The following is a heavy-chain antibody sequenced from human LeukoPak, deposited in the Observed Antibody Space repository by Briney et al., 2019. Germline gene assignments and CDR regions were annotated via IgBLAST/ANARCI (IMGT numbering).Heavy chain of an antibody. CDR3: ARARITTMGEAFDI. D-gene: IGHD3-22*01. J-gene: IGHJ3*02. Sequence: GASVKVSCKASGYTFTGYYMHWVRQAPGQGLEWMGWINPNSGGTNYAQKFQGRVTMTRDTSISTAYMELSRLRSDDTAVYYCARARITTMGEAFDIWGQGTMVTVSS. CDR2: INPNSGGT. CDR1: GYTFTGYY. V-gene: IGHV1-2*02.